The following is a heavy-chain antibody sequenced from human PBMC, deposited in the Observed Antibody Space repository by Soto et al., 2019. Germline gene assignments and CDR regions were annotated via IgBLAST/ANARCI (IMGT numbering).Heavy chain of an antibody. J-gene: IGHJ5*02. CDR3: ARSSGGGFGIIIERYNWVGT. Sequence: ASVKVSCEAPADTFTSYYIHWVRQAPGHGLEWMGIINPNGGSTRFARTFQGRITMTTDTSTSTVYMELRSLRSEDTAVYYCARSSGGGFGIIIERYNWVGTWGQGPMVTFYS. D-gene: IGHD3-16*02. CDR2: INPNGGST. V-gene: IGHV1-46*01. CDR1: ADTFTSYY.